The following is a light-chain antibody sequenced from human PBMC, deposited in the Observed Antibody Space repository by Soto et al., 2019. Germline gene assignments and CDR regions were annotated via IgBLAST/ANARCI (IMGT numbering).Light chain of an antibody. CDR3: QQYSKWPT. CDR1: ESVIGN. J-gene: IGKJ5*01. V-gene: IGKV3-15*01. CDR2: DTA. Sequence: EIVMTQSPATLSVSPGEKATLSCRASESVIGNLAWYQQKPDQAPRLLSYDTASRATDIPPRFSGSGSGTEFTLSTSSLQSEDFAVYYCQQYSKWPTFGQGTRLYIK.